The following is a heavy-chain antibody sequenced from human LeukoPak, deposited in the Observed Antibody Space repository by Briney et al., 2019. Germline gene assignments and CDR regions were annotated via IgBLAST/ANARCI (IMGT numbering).Heavy chain of an antibody. CDR1: GYSISSGYY. J-gene: IGHJ5*02. Sequence: SETLSLTCTVSGYSISSGYYWGWIRQPPVKGLEWIGSIYHSGSTYYNPSLKSRVTISVDTSKNQFSLKLSSVTAADTAVYYCARAPDYYGSGTLDPWGQGTLVTVSS. CDR3: ARAPDYYGSGTLDP. CDR2: IYHSGST. V-gene: IGHV4-38-2*02. D-gene: IGHD3-10*01.